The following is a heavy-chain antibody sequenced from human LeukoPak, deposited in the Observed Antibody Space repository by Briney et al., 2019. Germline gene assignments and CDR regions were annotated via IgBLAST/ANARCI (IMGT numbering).Heavy chain of an antibody. V-gene: IGHV3-23*01. CDR2: ITGSGLST. CDR1: GFTFTNYG. J-gene: IGHJ6*02. D-gene: IGHD4-23*01. Sequence: GGSLRLSCAASGFTFTNYGMSWVRQAPGKGLEWVSIITGSGLSTYYADSVKGRFTISRDNAKNSLYLQMNSLRDEDTAVYYCARVQPPPTVVTPRYYYYGMDVWGQGTTVTVSS. CDR3: ARVQPPPTVVTPRYYYYGMDV.